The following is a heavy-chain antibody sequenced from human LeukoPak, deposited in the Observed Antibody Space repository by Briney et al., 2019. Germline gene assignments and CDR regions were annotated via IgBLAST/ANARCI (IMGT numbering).Heavy chain of an antibody. CDR3: ARDRGTYSYGYEGFDY. CDR1: GFTFSSYS. V-gene: IGHV3-21*01. Sequence: GGSLRLSCAASGFTFSSYSMNWVRQAPGKGLEWVPSISSSSSYIYYADSVKGRFTISRDNAKNSLYLQMNSLRAEDTAVYYCARDRGTYSYGYEGFDYWGQGTLVTVSS. D-gene: IGHD5-18*01. CDR2: ISSSSSYI. J-gene: IGHJ4*02.